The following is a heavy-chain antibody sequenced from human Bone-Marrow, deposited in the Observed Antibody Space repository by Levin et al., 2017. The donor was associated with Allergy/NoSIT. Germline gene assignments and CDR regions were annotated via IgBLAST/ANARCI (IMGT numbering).Heavy chain of an antibody. Sequence: LSLTCAASGFNFRRYAMTWVRQAPGKGLEWVSGISGSGGATYYADSVKGRFIISRDNSKNTLYLQMSSLGAQDTAVYFCAKDRDCGSTNCLFDYWGQGSLVSVSS. V-gene: IGHV3-23*01. CDR3: AKDRDCGSTNCLFDY. CDR2: ISGSGGAT. CDR1: GFNFRRYA. D-gene: IGHD2-15*01. J-gene: IGHJ4*02.